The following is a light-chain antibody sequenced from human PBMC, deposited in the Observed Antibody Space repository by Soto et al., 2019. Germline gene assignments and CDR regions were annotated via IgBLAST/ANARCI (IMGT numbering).Light chain of an antibody. CDR2: QAS. CDR1: QSISGS. Sequence: DIQVTQSPSTLSASVGDRVSITCRASQSISGSLAWYQQKPGKAPKLLIYQASGLESGVPSRFSGGESGTEFTLTISSLQPDDFATYYCQQYDSYPWTFGQGTKVDVK. V-gene: IGKV1-5*03. CDR3: QQYDSYPWT. J-gene: IGKJ1*01.